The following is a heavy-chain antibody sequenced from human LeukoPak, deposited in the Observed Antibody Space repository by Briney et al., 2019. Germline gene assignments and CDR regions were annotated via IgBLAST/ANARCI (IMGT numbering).Heavy chain of an antibody. V-gene: IGHV4-34*01. J-gene: IGHJ3*02. Sequence: SETLSLTCAVYGGSFSGYYWSWLRQPPGKGLEWIGEINHSGSTNYNPSLKGRVTISVDTSKNQFSLKLSSVTAADTAVYYCARDRGYYDSSGYPDAFDIWGQGTMVTVSS. CDR3: ARDRGYYDSSGYPDAFDI. CDR1: GGSFSGYY. CDR2: INHSGST. D-gene: IGHD3-22*01.